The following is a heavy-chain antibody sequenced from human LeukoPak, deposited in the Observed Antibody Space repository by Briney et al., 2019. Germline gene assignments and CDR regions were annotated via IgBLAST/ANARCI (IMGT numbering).Heavy chain of an antibody. CDR1: GFTFSSYW. CDR2: IKQDGSEK. Sequence: GGSLRLSCAASGFTFSSYWMSWVRQAPGKGLEWVANIKQDGSEKYYVDSVKGRFTISRDNAKNSLYLQMNSLRAEDTAVYYCARGPEFSSSWTYPIDYWGQGTLVTVSS. V-gene: IGHV3-7*01. CDR3: ARGPEFSSSWTYPIDY. J-gene: IGHJ4*02. D-gene: IGHD6-13*01.